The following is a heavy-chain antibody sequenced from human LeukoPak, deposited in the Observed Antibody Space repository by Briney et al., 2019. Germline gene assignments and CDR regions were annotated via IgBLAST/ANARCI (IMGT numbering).Heavy chain of an antibody. J-gene: IGHJ6*03. CDR3: AKYNYYCSGGPSIIYYYYYYMDV. V-gene: IGHV3-74*01. D-gene: IGHD2-15*01. CDR1: GFTFSSYW. Sequence: QPGGSLRLSCAASGFTFSSYWMHWVRQAPGKGLVWVSRINSDGSSTSYADSVKGRFTISRDNSKNTLYLQMDSLRAGDTAVYYCAKYNYYCSGGPSIIYYYYYYMDVWGKGTPVTISS. CDR2: INSDGSST.